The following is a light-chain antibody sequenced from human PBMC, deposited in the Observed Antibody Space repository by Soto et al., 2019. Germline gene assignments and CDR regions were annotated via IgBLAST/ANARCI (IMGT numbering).Light chain of an antibody. J-gene: IGKJ5*01. Sequence: ENVLTQSPGTLSLSPGERATLSCRASQSVSSYLAWYQQKSGQAPRLLIYDASNRATGIPARFSGSGSGTDFTLTISSLEPEDFAVYYCQHYGGSPLITFGQGTRLEIK. CDR3: QHYGGSPLIT. CDR1: QSVSSY. V-gene: IGKV3-11*01. CDR2: DAS.